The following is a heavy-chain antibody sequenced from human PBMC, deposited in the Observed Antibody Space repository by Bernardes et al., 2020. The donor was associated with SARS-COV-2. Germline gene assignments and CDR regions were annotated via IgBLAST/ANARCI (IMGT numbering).Heavy chain of an antibody. CDR1: GYTFTGYY. Sequence: ASVKVSCKASGYTFTGYYMHWVRQAPGQGLEWMGWINPNSGGTNYAQKFQGWVTMTRDTSISTAYMELSRLRSDDTAVYYCARGGLVKKNRWSGQTFDPWGQGTLVTVSS. D-gene: IGHD3-3*01. J-gene: IGHJ5*02. V-gene: IGHV1-2*04. CDR2: INPNSGGT. CDR3: ARGGLVKKNRWSGQTFDP.